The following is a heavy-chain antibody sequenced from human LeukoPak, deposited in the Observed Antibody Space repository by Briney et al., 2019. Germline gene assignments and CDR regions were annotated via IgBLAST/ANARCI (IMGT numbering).Heavy chain of an antibody. CDR3: ARLADSGSYYFDY. V-gene: IGHV4-39*01. D-gene: IGHD1-26*01. J-gene: IGHJ4*02. Sequence: SETLSLTCTVSGGSISSSSYYWGWIRQPPGKGLEWIGSIYYSGSTYYNPSPKSRVTISVDTSKNQFSLKLSSVTAADTAVYYCARLADSGSYYFDYWGQGTLVTVSS. CDR2: IYYSGST. CDR1: GGSISSSSYY.